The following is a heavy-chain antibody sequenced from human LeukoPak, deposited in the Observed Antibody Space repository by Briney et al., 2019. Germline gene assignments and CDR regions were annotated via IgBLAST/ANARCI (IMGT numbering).Heavy chain of an antibody. CDR1: GGSISSSVYH. J-gene: IGHJ5*02. CDR2: IYYSGNT. V-gene: IGHV4-39*07. Sequence: SETLSLTCTVSGGSISSSVYHWGWIRQPPGKGLEWIGSIYYSGNTQCKSSLKSRVTISVDTSKNQFSLKLTSVTAADTALYYCARVLRAAPNWFDPWGQGTLVTVSS. D-gene: IGHD6-13*01. CDR3: ARVLRAAPNWFDP.